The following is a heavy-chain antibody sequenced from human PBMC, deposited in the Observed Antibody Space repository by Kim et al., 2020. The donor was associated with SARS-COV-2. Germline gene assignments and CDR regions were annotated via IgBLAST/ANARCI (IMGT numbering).Heavy chain of an antibody. CDR1: GYTFTSYG. J-gene: IGHJ2*01. D-gene: IGHD6-19*01. CDR2: ISAYNGNT. V-gene: IGHV1-18*01. CDR3: ARGLFGRRGWDYWYFDL. Sequence: ASVKVSCKASGYTFTSYGISWVRQAPGQGLEWMGWISAYNGNTNYAQKLQGRVTMTTDTSTSTAYMELRSLRSDDTAVYYCARGLFGRRGWDYWYFDLWGRGTLVTVSS.